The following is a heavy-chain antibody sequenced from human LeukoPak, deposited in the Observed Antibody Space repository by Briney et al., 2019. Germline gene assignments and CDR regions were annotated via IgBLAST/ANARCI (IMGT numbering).Heavy chain of an antibody. J-gene: IGHJ5*02. Sequence: SETLSLTCTVSGGSISSSSYYWGWIRQPPGKGLEWIGSIYYSGSTYYNPSLKSRVTISVDTSKNQFSLKLSSVTAADTAVYYCARGRIVVVIGSLQWFDPWGQGTLVTVSS. D-gene: IGHD3-22*01. V-gene: IGHV4-39*01. CDR3: ARGRIVVVIGSLQWFDP. CDR2: IYYSGST. CDR1: GGSISSSSYY.